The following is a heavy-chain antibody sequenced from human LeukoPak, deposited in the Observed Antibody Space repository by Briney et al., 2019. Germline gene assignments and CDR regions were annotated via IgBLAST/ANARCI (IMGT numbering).Heavy chain of an antibody. D-gene: IGHD1-26*01. J-gene: IGHJ5*02. CDR1: RVSIRCNY. CDR3: ARDYRAVGHNWFDP. CDR2: IYYSGST. V-gene: IGHV4-59*01. Sequence: ETLCPTGAVPRVSIRCNYWSSMRQSPGKGLEWIGYIYYSGSTNYNPSLKSRVTISVDTSKTQFSLKLSSVTAADTAVYYCARDYRAVGHNWFDPWGQGTLVTVSS.